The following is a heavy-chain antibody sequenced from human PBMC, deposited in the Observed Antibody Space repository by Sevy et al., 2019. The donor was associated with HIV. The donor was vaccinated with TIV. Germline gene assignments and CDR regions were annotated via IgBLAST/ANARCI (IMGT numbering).Heavy chain of an antibody. CDR1: GFTFRKNA. CDR3: AKLLGSGKNFLLDY. Sequence: GGSQRLSCAASGFTFRKNAMIWVRQAPGKGLVWISGISDSGGITNYADSVKGRFTISRDNSKNTLYLQMTSLRAEDTAVYYCAKLLGSGKNFLLDYWGQGTLVTVSS. J-gene: IGHJ4*02. D-gene: IGHD1-26*01. CDR2: ISDSGGIT. V-gene: IGHV3-23*01.